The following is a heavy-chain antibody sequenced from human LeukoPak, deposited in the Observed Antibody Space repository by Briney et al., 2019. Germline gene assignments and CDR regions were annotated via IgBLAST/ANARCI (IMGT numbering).Heavy chain of an antibody. V-gene: IGHV4-59*01. CDR1: DGSISSYY. CDR3: ARWGHFDTSGYFVVDY. Sequence: SETLSLTCSISDGSISSYYWNWIRQSPGKGLEWIGHIHYSGSTHYNPSLQSRVSISIDTSKNHFSLKLRSVTAVDTAVYYCARWGHFDTSGYFVVDYWGQGTLSPSPQ. D-gene: IGHD3-22*01. J-gene: IGHJ4*02. CDR2: IHYSGST.